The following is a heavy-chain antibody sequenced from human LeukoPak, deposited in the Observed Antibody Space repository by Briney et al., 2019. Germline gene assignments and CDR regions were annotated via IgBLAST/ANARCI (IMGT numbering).Heavy chain of an antibody. CDR2: IIPIFGTA. D-gene: IGHD3-10*01. CDR3: AREGPLEGVPGLSKYQH. V-gene: IGHV1-69*13. CDR1: RGTYSSYA. J-gene: IGHJ1*01. Sequence: SVKVSCKASRGTYSSYAISWVRQPPGQGLEWMGRIIPIFGTANYAQKFQGRVTLTADESTSTAYMELSSLRSEDTAVYYCAREGPLEGVPGLSKYQHWGQGTLVTVSS.